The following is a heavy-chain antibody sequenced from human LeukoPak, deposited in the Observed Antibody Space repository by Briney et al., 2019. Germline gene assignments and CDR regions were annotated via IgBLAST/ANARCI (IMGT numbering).Heavy chain of an antibody. CDR2: INPSSGGT. J-gene: IGHJ6*03. D-gene: IGHD6-6*01. CDR3: ARTSSSSGPPPYYYYYMDV. Sequence: ASVKVSCKTFGYTFSDYYLNWVRQAPGQGLEWMGWINPSSGGTNYAQKFQGRVTITTDESTSTAYMELSSLRSEDTAVYYCARTSSSSGPPPYYYYYMDVWGKGTTVTVSS. CDR1: GYTFSDYY. V-gene: IGHV1-2*02.